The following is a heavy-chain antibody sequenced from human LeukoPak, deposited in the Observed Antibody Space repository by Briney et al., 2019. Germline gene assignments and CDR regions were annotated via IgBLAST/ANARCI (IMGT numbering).Heavy chain of an antibody. Sequence: SQTLSLTCAISGGSVSYNSAAWNWIRQSPSRGLEWLGRTYYRSKWSNDYAIYVKSRITINPDTSKNQFSLHLSSVTPEDTAVYFCARETDYGGNSAEFDFWGQGTLVTVSS. D-gene: IGHD4-23*01. CDR3: ARETDYGGNSAEFDF. CDR1: GGSVSYNSAA. V-gene: IGHV6-1*01. J-gene: IGHJ4*02. CDR2: TYYRSKWSN.